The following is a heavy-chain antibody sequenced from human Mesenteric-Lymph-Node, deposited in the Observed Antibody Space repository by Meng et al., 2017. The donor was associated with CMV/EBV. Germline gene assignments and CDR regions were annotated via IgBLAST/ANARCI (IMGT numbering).Heavy chain of an antibody. J-gene: IGHJ4*02. D-gene: IGHD3-3*01. V-gene: IGHV3-21*01. Sequence: GESLKISCGISGFTLSSDMINWVRQAPGQGLERVSSISGRGTFIYYADSVKGRFTISRDSAEKSVYLQMSSVRVEDMAVYYCVRGGDFRYGMDVWGQGTLVTVSS. CDR2: ISGRGTFI. CDR3: VRGGDFRYGMDV. CDR1: GFTLSSDM.